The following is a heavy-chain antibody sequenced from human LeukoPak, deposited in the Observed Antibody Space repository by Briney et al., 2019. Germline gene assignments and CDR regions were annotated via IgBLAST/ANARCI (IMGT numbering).Heavy chain of an antibody. CDR3: ARDLMIVVDAGDY. D-gene: IGHD3-22*01. Sequence: ASVKVSCKASGYTFTSYAIHWVRQAPGQRLEWMGWISAGNGNTKYSQNFQGRVTFISNTSATTAFMELSSLRSEDAAVYYCARDLMIVVDAGDYWGQGTLVTVSS. CDR1: GYTFTSYA. CDR2: ISAGNGNT. J-gene: IGHJ4*02. V-gene: IGHV1-3*01.